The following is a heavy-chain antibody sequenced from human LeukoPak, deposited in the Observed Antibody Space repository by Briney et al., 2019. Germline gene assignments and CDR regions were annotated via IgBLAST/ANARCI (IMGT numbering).Heavy chain of an antibody. CDR3: ARLLGGMIVAAY. CDR1: GFTFSDYY. D-gene: IGHD3-22*01. J-gene: IGHJ4*02. CDR2: ISSSLTYT. Sequence: GGSLRLSCSASGFTFSDYYMSWIRQAPGKGLEWVSYISSSLTYTNYADSVKGRFTISRDNAKNSLYLQMNSLRAEDTAVYYCARLLGGMIVAAYWGQGTLVSVSS. V-gene: IGHV3-11*03.